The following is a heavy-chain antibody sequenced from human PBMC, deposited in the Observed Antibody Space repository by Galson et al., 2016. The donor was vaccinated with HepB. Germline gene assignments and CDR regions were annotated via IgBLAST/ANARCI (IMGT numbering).Heavy chain of an antibody. CDR1: GGTFSSYA. CDR3: ARETGTGQYYYYYGMDV. D-gene: IGHD1-7*01. J-gene: IGHJ6*02. V-gene: IGHV1-69*13. Sequence: SVKVSCKASGGTFSSYATSWVRQAPGQGLEWMGGIIPVFGSRNYAQKFQGGVTITADESTSTAYMELGSLRSEDTAVYYCARETGTGQYYYYYGMDVWGQGTTVTVSS. CDR2: IIPVFGSR.